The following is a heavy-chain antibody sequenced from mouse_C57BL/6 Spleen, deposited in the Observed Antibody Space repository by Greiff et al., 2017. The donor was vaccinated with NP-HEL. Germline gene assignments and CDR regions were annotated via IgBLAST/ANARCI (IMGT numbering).Heavy chain of an antibody. CDR1: GYTFTSYW. V-gene: IGHV1-50*01. CDR3: ARDYYGSTPFDY. J-gene: IGHJ2*01. D-gene: IGHD1-1*01. Sequence: QVQLQQPGAELVKPGASVKLSCKASGYTFTSYWMQWVKQRPGQGLEWIGEIDPSDSYTNYNQKFKGKATLTVDTSASTAYRQLSSLTSEDSAVYYCARDYYGSTPFDYWGQGTTLTVSS. CDR2: IDPSDSYT.